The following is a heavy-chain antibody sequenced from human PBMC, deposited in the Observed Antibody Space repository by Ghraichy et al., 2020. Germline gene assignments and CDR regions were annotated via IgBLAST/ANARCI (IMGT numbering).Heavy chain of an antibody. CDR2: IRSKASGETT. V-gene: IGHV3-49*03. Sequence: GGSLRLSCTASGFPFADYAMSWFRQAPERGLEWVGFIRSKASGETTQYAAYVRGRFTISRDDSISIAYLQMDSLRTEDTAVYYCTRDRPIDYWGQGTLVTVSS. CDR1: GFPFADYA. J-gene: IGHJ4*02. CDR3: TRDRPIDY.